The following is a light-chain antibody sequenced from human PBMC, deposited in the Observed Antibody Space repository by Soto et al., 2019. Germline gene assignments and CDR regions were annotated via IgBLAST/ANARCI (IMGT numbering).Light chain of an antibody. CDR1: QSVRTNF. Sequence: EIVLTQSPGTLSLSPGERATLSCRASQSVRTNFLAWYQQKPDQAPRLLMYGASGRAAGLPDRFSGSGSGTDFTLTISILERGDLAVYYCQQYSSSVTFGGGTKVEIQ. CDR2: GAS. V-gene: IGKV3-20*01. CDR3: QQYSSSVT. J-gene: IGKJ4*01.